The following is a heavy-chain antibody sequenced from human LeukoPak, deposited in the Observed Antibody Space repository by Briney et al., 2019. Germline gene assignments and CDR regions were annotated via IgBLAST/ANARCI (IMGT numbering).Heavy chain of an antibody. Sequence: GGSLRLSCAASGFTFGNYGMSWVRHAPGKGLEGGSGINWNGGSTGYADSVEGRFTISRDNAKNSQYLQMNSLRVEDTALYYCARAQTYGDSRLLLDYWGQGTLVTVSS. CDR3: ARAQTYGDSRLLLDY. D-gene: IGHD2-21*02. J-gene: IGHJ4*02. V-gene: IGHV3-20*04. CDR2: INWNGGST. CDR1: GFTFGNYG.